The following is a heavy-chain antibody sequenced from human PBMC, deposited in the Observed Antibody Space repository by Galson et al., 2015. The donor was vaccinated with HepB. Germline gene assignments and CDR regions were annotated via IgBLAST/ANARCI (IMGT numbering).Heavy chain of an antibody. CDR1: GFTFSSYA. J-gene: IGHJ5*02. V-gene: IGHV3-23*01. D-gene: IGHD3-22*01. CDR2: ISGSGDST. CDR3: AKGLYYYDSSGWGFDP. Sequence: SLRLSSAASGFTFSSYAMSWVRQAPGKGLEWVSAISGSGDSTYYADSVKGRFTISRDNSKNTLYLQMNSLRAEDTAVYYCAKGLYYYDSSGWGFDPWGQGTLVTVSS.